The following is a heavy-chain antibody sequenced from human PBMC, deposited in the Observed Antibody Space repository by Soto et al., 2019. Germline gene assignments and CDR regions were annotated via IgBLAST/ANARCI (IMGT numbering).Heavy chain of an antibody. CDR1: GFTFSSYG. J-gene: IGHJ6*02. Sequence: QVQLVESGGGVVQPGRSLRLSCAASGFTFSSYGMHWVRQAPGKGLEWVAVISYDGSNKYYADSVKGRFTISRDNSKNTLYLQMNSLRAEDTAVYYCAKDLDVRLVTPSYGMDVGGQGTTVTVSS. D-gene: IGHD3-9*01. CDR2: ISYDGSNK. V-gene: IGHV3-30*18. CDR3: AKDLDVRLVTPSYGMDV.